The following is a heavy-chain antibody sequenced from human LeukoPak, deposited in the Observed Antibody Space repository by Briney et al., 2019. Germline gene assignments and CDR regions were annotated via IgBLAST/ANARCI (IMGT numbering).Heavy chain of an antibody. CDR1: GYTFTSNG. V-gene: IGHV1-18*04. J-gene: IGHJ4*02. CDR3: ARRGKQSGVSDY. Sequence: ASVKVSCKASGYTFTSNGISWVRQAPGQGLEWMGWISAYSGNTNYAQKFQGRVTMTTDTSTSTAYMELSRLRSDDTAVYYCARRGKQSGVSDYWGQGTLVTVSS. CDR2: ISAYSGNT. D-gene: IGHD6-19*01.